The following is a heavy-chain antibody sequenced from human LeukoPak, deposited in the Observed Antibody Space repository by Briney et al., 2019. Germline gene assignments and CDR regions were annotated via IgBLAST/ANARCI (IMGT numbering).Heavy chain of an antibody. Sequence: GGSLRLSCAASGFTFSSYWMHWVRQAPGKGLVWVSRINSDGSSTSYADSVKGRFTISRDNAKNTLYLQMNSLRAKDTAVYYCARVRYDSSGYYYVEAFDIWGQGTMVTVSS. CDR3: ARVRYDSSGYYYVEAFDI. D-gene: IGHD3-22*01. CDR2: INSDGSST. J-gene: IGHJ3*02. CDR1: GFTFSSYW. V-gene: IGHV3-74*01.